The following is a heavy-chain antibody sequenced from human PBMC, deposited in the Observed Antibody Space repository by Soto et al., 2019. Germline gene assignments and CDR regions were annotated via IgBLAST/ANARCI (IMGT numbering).Heavy chain of an antibody. V-gene: IGHV4-34*01. D-gene: IGHD6-13*01. CDR2: INHSGST. J-gene: IGHJ4*02. CDR1: GGSFSGYY. CDR3: ARPRAEAAAVPYYFDY. Sequence: VQLXQXGAGLLKPSETLSLTCAVYGGSFSGYYWSWIRQPPGKGLEWSGEINHSGSTNYNPSLKSQVPISVDTSKNQFSLKLSSVTAADTAVYYCARPRAEAAAVPYYFDYWGQGTLVTVSS.